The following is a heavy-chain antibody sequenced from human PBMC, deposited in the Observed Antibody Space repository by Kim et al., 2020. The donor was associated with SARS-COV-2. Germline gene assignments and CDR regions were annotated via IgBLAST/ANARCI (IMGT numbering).Heavy chain of an antibody. Sequence: SETLSLTCTVSGGSISSGGYYWSWIRQHPGKGLEWIGYIYYSGSTYYNPSLKSRVTISVDTSKNQFSLKLSSVTAADTAVYYCARDGGGLESWIKPLTWGQGTLVTVSS. CDR1: GGSISSGGYY. V-gene: IGHV4-31*03. CDR2: IYYSGST. D-gene: IGHD5-18*01. J-gene: IGHJ4*02. CDR3: ARDGGGLESWIKPLT.